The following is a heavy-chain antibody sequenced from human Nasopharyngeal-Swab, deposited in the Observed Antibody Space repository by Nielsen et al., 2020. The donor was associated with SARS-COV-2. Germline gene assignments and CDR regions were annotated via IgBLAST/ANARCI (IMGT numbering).Heavy chain of an antibody. D-gene: IGHD3-10*01. V-gene: IGHV4-59*01. Sequence: WIRQPPGKGLEWIGYIYYSGSTNYNPSLKSRVTISVDTSKNRFSLKLSSVTAADTAVYYCARGRARITMVRGVKQQHFDYWGQGTLVTVSS. CDR2: IYYSGST. J-gene: IGHJ4*02. CDR3: ARGRARITMVRGVKQQHFDY.